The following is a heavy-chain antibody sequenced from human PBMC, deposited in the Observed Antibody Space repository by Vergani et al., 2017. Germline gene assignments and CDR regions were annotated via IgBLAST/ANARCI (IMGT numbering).Heavy chain of an antibody. CDR3: ARDRGYSSGWCSAFDI. J-gene: IGHJ3*02. CDR2: IYKSGSS. D-gene: IGHD6-19*01. CDR1: GGSISDYY. Sequence: QVQLQESGPGLVKSSDTLSLTRTVSGGSISDYYWNWLRQPPGEGLGWSGYIYKSGSSTYNPSLKGRVTISADTSKNQFSLKLTSVTAADTALYYCARDRGYSSGWCSAFDIWGQGTMVTVSS. V-gene: IGHV4-59*01.